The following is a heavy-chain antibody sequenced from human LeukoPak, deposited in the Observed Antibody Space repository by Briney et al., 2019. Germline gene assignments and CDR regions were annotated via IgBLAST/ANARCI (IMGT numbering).Heavy chain of an antibody. CDR3: ARSLLWPTGTSDI. V-gene: IGHV4-39*01. CDR2: IYYSGST. CDR1: GGSISSSSYY. D-gene: IGHD2-8*02. J-gene: IGHJ3*02. Sequence: SETLSLTCTVSGGSISSSSYYWGWIRQPPGKGLEWIGSIYYSGSTYYNPSLKSRVTISVDTSKNQFSLKLSSVTAADTAVYFCARSLLWPTGTSDIWGQGTMVAVSS.